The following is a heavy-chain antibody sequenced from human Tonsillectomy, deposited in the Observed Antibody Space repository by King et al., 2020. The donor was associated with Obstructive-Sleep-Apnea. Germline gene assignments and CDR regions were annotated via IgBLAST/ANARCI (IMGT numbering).Heavy chain of an antibody. CDR2: ISYDGSNK. CDR3: AREDSIAAVRLRYYYGMDV. V-gene: IGHV3-30*04. D-gene: IGHD6-13*01. J-gene: IGHJ6*02. Sequence: VQLVESGGGVVQPGRSLRLSCAVSGFTFSSYAMHWVRQAPGKGLEWVAVISYDGSNKNYADSVKGRFTISRDNSNNTLFLQMNSLRPEDTALYYCAREDSIAAVRLRYYYGMDVWGQGTTVTVSS. CDR1: GFTFSSYA.